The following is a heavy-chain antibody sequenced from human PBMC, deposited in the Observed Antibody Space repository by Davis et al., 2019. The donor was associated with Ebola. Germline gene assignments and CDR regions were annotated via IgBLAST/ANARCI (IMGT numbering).Heavy chain of an antibody. J-gene: IGHJ5*02. V-gene: IGHV1-69*10. CDR1: GGTFSSYA. CDR2: IIPILGIA. Sequence: SVKVSCKASGGTFSSYAISWVRQAPGQGLEWMGGIIPILGIANYAQKFQGRVTITADESTSTAYMELSSLRSDDTAVYYCARDRSYDYSNYGWFDPWGQGTLVTVSS. CDR3: ARDRSYDYSNYGWFDP. D-gene: IGHD4-11*01.